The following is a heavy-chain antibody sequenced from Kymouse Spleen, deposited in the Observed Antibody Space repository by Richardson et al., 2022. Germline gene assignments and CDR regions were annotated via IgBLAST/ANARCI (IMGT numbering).Heavy chain of an antibody. V-gene: IGHV4-61*01. Sequence: QVQLQESGPGLVKPSETLSLTCTVSGGSVSSGSYYWSWIRQPPGKGLEWIGYIYYSGSTNYNPSLKSRVTISVDTSKNQFSLKLSSVTAADTAVYYCARDHGSGSYYYYYYGMDVWGQGTTVTVSS. J-gene: IGHJ6*02. CDR1: GGSVSSGSYY. CDR3: ARDHGSGSYYYYYYGMDV. CDR2: IYYSGST. D-gene: IGHD3-10*01.